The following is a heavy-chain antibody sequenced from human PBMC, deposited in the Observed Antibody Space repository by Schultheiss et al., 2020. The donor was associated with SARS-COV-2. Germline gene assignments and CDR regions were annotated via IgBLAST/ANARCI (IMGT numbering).Heavy chain of an antibody. CDR1: GFTVSSNY. CDR2: IYSGGST. J-gene: IGHJ5*02. CDR3: ARVRTGWFDP. Sequence: GGSLRLSCAASGFTVSSNYMSWVRQAPGKGLEWVSVIYSGGSTYYADSVKGRFTISRENAKNSLYLQMNSLRAGDTAVYYCARVRTGWFDPWGQGTLVTVSS. V-gene: IGHV3-53*01.